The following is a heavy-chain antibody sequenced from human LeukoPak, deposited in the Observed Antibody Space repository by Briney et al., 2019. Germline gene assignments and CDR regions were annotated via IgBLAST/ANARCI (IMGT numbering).Heavy chain of an antibody. J-gene: IGHJ6*04. CDR2: INHSGST. V-gene: IGHV4-34*01. CDR1: GGSFSGYY. D-gene: IGHD3-9*01. Sequence: SETLSLTCAVYGGSFSGYYWSWIRQPPGKGPEWIGEINHSGSTNYNPSLKSRVTISVDTSKNQFSLKLSSVTAADTAVYYCARDRRYFDWLLSTPYYYYGMDVWGKGTTVTVSS. CDR3: ARDRRYFDWLLSTPYYYYGMDV.